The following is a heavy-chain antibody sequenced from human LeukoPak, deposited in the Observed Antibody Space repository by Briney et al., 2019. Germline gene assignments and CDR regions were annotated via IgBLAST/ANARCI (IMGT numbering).Heavy chain of an antibody. D-gene: IGHD3-3*01. J-gene: IGHJ4*02. CDR3: ARAEVPYYDFWRAYYFDY. V-gene: IGHV3-7*01. CDR2: IKQDGSEK. CDR1: GFTFSSYW. Sequence: PGGSLRLSCAASGFTFSSYWMSWVRQAPGKGLEWVANIKQDGSEKYYVDSVKGRFTISRDNAKNSLYLQMNSLRAEDTAVYYCARAEVPYYDFWRAYYFDYWGQGTLVTVSS.